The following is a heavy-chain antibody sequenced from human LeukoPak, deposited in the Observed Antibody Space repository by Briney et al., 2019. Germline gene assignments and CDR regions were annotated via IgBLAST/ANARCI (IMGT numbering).Heavy chain of an antibody. D-gene: IGHD3-22*01. J-gene: IGHJ3*02. Sequence: GGSLRLSCAASGFTFSDYWMSWVRQAPGKGLEWVANIKQDGSAQYYVESVKGRFTIARDNAKNSLYLQMNSLRAEDTALYYCARDRGYDGFDIWGRGATVTVSS. CDR1: GFTFSDYW. CDR2: IKQDGSAQ. V-gene: IGHV3-7*01. CDR3: ARDRGYDGFDI.